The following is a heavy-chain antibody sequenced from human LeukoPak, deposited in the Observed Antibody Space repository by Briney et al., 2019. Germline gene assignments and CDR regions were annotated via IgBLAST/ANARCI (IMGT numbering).Heavy chain of an antibody. CDR1: GFTVSSNY. CDR3: ARDFLGMATDY. Sequence: PGGSLRLSCAASGFTVSSNYMSWVRQAPGKGLEWVSVIYSGGSTYYADSVKGRFTISRDNSKNTLYLQMNSLRAEVTAVYYCARDFLGMATDYWGQGTLVTVSS. CDR2: IYSGGST. D-gene: IGHD5-24*01. V-gene: IGHV3-53*01. J-gene: IGHJ4*02.